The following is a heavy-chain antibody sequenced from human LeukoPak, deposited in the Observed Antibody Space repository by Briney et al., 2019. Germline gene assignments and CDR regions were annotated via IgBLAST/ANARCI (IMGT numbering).Heavy chain of an antibody. CDR3: ARDLNGALDY. CDR2: IYTSGST. Sequence: SETLSLTCAVYGGSFSGYYWSWIRQPAGKGLEWIGRIYTSGSTNYNPSLKSRVTMSVDTSKNQFSLKLSSVTAADTAVYYCARDLNGALDYWGQGTLVTVPS. V-gene: IGHV4-4*07. J-gene: IGHJ4*02. D-gene: IGHD3-10*01. CDR1: GGSFSGYY.